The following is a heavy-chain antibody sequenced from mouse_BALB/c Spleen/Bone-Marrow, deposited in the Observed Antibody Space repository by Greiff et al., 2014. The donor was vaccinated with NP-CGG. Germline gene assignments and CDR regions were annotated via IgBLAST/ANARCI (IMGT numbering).Heavy chain of an antibody. CDR1: GFTFSSYA. J-gene: IGHJ3*01. CDR3: ARPRFAY. Sequence: EVQVVESGGGLVKPGGSLKLSCAASGFTFSSYAMSWVRQTPEKRLEWVATISSGGSYTYYPDSVKGRFTISRDNAKSTLYLQMSSLRSEDTAMYYCARPRFAYWGQGTLVAVSA. V-gene: IGHV5-9-3*01. CDR2: ISSGGSYT.